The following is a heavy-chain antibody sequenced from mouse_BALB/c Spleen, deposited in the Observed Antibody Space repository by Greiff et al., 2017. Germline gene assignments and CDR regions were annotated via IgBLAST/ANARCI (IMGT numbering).Heavy chain of an antibody. CDR2: INPNNGGT. V-gene: IGHV1-18*01. D-gene: IGHD2-14*01. Sequence: VQLQQSGPELVKPGASVKIPCKASGYTFTDYNMDWVKQSHGKSLEWIGDINPNNGGTIYNQKFKGKATLTVDKSSSTAYMELRSLTSEDTAVYYCARGEVRRAFAYWGQGTLVTVSA. CDR1: GYTFTDYN. J-gene: IGHJ3*01. CDR3: ARGEVRRAFAY.